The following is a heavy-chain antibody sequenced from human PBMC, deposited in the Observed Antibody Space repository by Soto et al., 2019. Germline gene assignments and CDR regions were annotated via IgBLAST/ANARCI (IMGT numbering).Heavy chain of an antibody. Sequence: SETLSLTCAVYGGSFSGYYWSWIRQPPGKGLEWIGEINHSGSTNYNPSLKSRVTISVDTSKNQFSLKLSSVTAADTAVYYCAIHKSTDSSGYYYHPHAFDIWGQGTMVTVSS. CDR1: GGSFSGYY. CDR3: AIHKSTDSSGYYYHPHAFDI. D-gene: IGHD3-22*01. CDR2: INHSGST. V-gene: IGHV4-34*01. J-gene: IGHJ3*02.